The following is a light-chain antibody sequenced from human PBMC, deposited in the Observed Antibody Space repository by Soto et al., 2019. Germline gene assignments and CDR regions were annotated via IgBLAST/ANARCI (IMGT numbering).Light chain of an antibody. CDR1: QNIDRW. Sequence: DIHMTQSPSTLSASVGVRVVITCRASQNIDRWLAWYQQKPRKAPQLLIYRASFPESGVTPRFSGSGSVTEFTLTITSLQPDDFVPYSCQHYNIHRHSFGQGTNL. CDR3: QHYNIHRHS. CDR2: RAS. J-gene: IGKJ2*03. V-gene: IGKV1-5*03.